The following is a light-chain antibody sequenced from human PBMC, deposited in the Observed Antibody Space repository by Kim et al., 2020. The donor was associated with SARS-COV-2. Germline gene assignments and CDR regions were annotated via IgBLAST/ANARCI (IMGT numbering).Light chain of an antibody. CDR3: QQCQTTPLT. Sequence: SPGERATLSCGARQSVSTAYLVWYQQKDGQEPRSLLFAAASRANGVTDRCSGSGSETEFSLTISRREPEDVSADYCQQCQTTPLTFGGGTKLDIK. CDR2: AAA. CDR1: QSVSTAY. V-gene: IGKV3D-20*01. J-gene: IGKJ4*01.